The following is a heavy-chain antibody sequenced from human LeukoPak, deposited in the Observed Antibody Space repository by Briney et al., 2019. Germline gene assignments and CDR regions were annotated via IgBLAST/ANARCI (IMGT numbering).Heavy chain of an antibody. J-gene: IGHJ3*02. CDR1: GFTVSSNY. Sequence: GGSLRLSCAASGFTVSSNYMSWVRQAPGKGLEWVSVIYSGGSTYYADSVKGRFTISRDNSKNTLYLQMNSLRAEDTAVYYCARAVDGQQPGFDAFDIWGQGTMVTVSS. CDR2: IYSGGST. CDR3: ARAVDGQQPGFDAFDI. D-gene: IGHD6-13*01. V-gene: IGHV3-53*01.